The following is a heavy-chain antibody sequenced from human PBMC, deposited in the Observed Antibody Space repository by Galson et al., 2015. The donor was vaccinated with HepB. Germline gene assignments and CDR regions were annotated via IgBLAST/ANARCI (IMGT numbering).Heavy chain of an antibody. V-gene: IGHV5-10-1*01. CDR3: ARRYCTGGSCYSGFDY. J-gene: IGHJ4*02. CDR2: IDPSGSYA. Sequence: QSGAEVKKPGESLRISCQGSGSSFTTYWINWLRQMPGKGLEWVGRIDPSGSYADYSPSFRGHVTISADQSINTAYLQWSSLKASDTAMYYCARRYCTGGSCYSGFDYWGQGTLVTVSS. D-gene: IGHD2-15*01. CDR1: GSSFTTYW.